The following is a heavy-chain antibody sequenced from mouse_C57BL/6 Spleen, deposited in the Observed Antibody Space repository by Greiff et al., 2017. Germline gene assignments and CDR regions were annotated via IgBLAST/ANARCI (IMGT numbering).Heavy chain of an antibody. CDR2: INPNNGGT. CDR1: GYTFTDYY. Sequence: EVKLQQSGPELVKPGASVKISCKASGYTFTDYYMNWVKQSHGKSLEWIGDINPNNGGTSYNQKFKGKATLTVDKSSSTAYMELRSLTSEDSAVYYCARMNTTVVAPDYWGQGTTLTVSS. J-gene: IGHJ2*01. V-gene: IGHV1-26*01. CDR3: ARMNTTVVAPDY. D-gene: IGHD1-1*01.